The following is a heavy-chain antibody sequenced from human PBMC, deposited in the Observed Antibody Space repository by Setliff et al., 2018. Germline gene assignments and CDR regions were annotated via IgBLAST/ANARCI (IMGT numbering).Heavy chain of an antibody. Sequence: PSETLSLTCTVYGVSFSDYYWGWVRQSPGKGLDWIGEINHSGTTNYNPSLKGRVTISVDTSKNQFSLKLSSVTAADTAVYFCARLGGLLVATMPFDYWGQGTLVTVSS. D-gene: IGHD5-12*01. CDR2: INHSGTT. J-gene: IGHJ4*02. CDR3: ARLGGLLVATMPFDY. V-gene: IGHV4-34*01. CDR1: GVSFSDYY.